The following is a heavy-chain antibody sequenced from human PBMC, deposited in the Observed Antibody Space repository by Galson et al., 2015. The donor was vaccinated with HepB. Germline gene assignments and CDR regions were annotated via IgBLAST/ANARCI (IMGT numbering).Heavy chain of an antibody. V-gene: IGHV6-1*01. Sequence: CAISGDSVSSNNAAWNWIRQSPSRGLEWLGRTYYKSKWYNDYAVSVESRITINADTSKNQFSLQLNSVTPEDTAVYYCARDLMKNYYGMDVWGQGTTVTVSS. J-gene: IGHJ6*02. CDR3: ARDLMKNYYGMDV. CDR1: GDSVSSNNAA. D-gene: IGHD3-9*01. CDR2: TYYKSKWYN.